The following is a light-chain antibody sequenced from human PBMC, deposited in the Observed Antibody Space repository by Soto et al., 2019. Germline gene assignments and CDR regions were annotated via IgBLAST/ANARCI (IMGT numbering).Light chain of an antibody. CDR3: SSYTSSSTPLYV. CDR1: SSDVGSYNR. J-gene: IGLJ1*01. Sequence: QSVLTQPPPVSGSPGQSVTISCTGTSSDVGSYNRVSWYQQPPGTAPKLMIYEVSNRPSGVPDRFSGSKSGNTASLTISGLQAEDEADYYCSSYTSSSTPLYVFGTGTKVTVL. V-gene: IGLV2-18*02. CDR2: EVS.